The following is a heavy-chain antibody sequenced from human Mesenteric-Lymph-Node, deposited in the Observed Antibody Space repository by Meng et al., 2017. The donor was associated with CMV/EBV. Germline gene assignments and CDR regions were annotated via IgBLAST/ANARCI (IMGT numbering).Heavy chain of an antibody. J-gene: IGHJ4*02. D-gene: IGHD5-18*01. Sequence: GGSLRLSCAASGFTFSTYAMNWVRQAPGKGLEWVSTISGSGSSTYYADSVKGRFTISRDNSKNTLYLQVNSLRAEDTAIYYCAKDQGYSYGYYFDYWGQGTVVTSPQ. CDR3: AKDQGYSYGYYFDY. CDR2: ISGSGSST. CDR1: GFTFSTYA. V-gene: IGHV3-23*01.